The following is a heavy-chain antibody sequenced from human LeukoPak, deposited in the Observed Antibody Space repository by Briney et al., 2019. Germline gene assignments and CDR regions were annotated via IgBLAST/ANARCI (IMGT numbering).Heavy chain of an antibody. V-gene: IGHV4-34*01. CDR2: INHSGST. Sequence: SETLSLTCAVYGGSFSGYYWSWIRQPPGKGLEWIGEINHSGSTNYNPSLKSRVTISVDTSKNQFSLKLSSVTAADTAVYYCASHRWWALFDIWGQGTMVTVSS. D-gene: IGHD2-15*01. J-gene: IGHJ3*02. CDR1: GGSFSGYY. CDR3: ASHRWWALFDI.